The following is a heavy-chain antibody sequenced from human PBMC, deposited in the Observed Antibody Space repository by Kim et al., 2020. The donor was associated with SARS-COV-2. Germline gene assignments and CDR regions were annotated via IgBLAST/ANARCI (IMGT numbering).Heavy chain of an antibody. CDR3: ARDRYSSSSLDF. Sequence: SETLSLTCTFSGGSFSIGSYYWSWIRHPPWKGREWIAYICYTWSTNYNPAVKSRVTISIDTSKNQFSLKLNSVTAADTAVYYCARDRYSSSSLDFWGQGTMVTVSS. CDR2: ICYTWST. D-gene: IGHD6-6*01. CDR1: GGSFSIGSYY. J-gene: IGHJ4*02. V-gene: IGHV4-61*01.